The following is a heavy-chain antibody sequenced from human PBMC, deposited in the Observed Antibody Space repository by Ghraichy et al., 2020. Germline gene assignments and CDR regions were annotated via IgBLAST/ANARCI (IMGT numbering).Heavy chain of an antibody. J-gene: IGHJ3*02. V-gene: IGHV1-24*01. CDR2: FDPEDGET. D-gene: IGHD1-1*01. CDR3: ATEGRGTAMGSDAFDI. CDR1: GYTLTELS. Sequence: ASVKVSCKVSGYTLTELSMHWVRQAPGKGLEWMGGFDPEDGETIYAQKFQGRVTMTEDTSTDTAYMELSSLRSEDTAVYYCATEGRGTAMGSDAFDIWGQGTMVTVSS.